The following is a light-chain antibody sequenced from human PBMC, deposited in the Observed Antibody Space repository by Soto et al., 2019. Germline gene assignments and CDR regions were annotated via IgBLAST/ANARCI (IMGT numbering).Light chain of an antibody. J-gene: IGLJ1*01. CDR2: EVT. Sequence: QSALTQPASVSGSPGQSITISCTGTSSDVGTNNYVSWYQQHPGKAPKLMIHEVTNRPSGVSNRFSGSKSGNTASLTISGLQAEDEADYYCCSYTSSSTLVFGTGTKLTVL. V-gene: IGLV2-14*01. CDR1: SSDVGTNNY. CDR3: CSYTSSSTLV.